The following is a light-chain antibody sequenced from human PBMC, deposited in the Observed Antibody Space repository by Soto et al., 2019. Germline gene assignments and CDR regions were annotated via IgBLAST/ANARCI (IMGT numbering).Light chain of an antibody. CDR3: LQHNSFPRT. V-gene: IGKV1-5*01. CDR1: QSISSW. Sequence: DIQMTQSPSTLSASVGDRVTITCRASQSISSWLAWYQQKPGKAPKRLIYGASSLQSGVPSRFSGSGSGTEFTLTISNLQPEDFATYYCLQHNSFPRTFGQGTKVDIK. J-gene: IGKJ1*01. CDR2: GAS.